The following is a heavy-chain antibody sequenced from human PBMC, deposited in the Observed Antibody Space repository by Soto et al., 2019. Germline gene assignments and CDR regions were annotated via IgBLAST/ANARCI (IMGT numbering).Heavy chain of an antibody. V-gene: IGHV1-18*01. J-gene: IGHJ4*02. CDR3: ARDRPAPTYGDYVGNFDY. CDR2: ISVHNGNT. D-gene: IGHD4-17*01. CDR1: GYTFTTYA. Sequence: QVQLVQSGAEVKKPGASVKVSCKASGYTFTTYAISWVRQAPGQGLEWMGWISVHNGNTKYAQNLQGRATMTTDTSTSTAYMELRSLRSDDTAVYYCARDRPAPTYGDYVGNFDYWGQGTLVNVSS.